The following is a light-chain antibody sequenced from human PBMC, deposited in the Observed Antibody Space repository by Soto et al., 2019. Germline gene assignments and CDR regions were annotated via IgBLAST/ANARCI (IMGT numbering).Light chain of an antibody. Sequence: EIVLTQSPGSLSLSLGERATLSCRASQSVSNNYLAWYQQKPGQAPRLLIYGASNRRTAISDRFSGSGSGTDFTLTIMRLEPEDFAVYYCHQYGSSGVFGQGTKVEIK. CDR1: QSVSNNY. V-gene: IGKV3-20*01. CDR2: GAS. J-gene: IGKJ1*01. CDR3: HQYGSSGV.